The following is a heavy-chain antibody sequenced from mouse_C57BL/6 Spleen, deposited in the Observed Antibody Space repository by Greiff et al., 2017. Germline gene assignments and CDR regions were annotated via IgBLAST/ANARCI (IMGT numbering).Heavy chain of an antibody. Sequence: QVQLQQPGAELVMPGASVKLSCKASGYTFTSYWMHWVKQRPGQGLEWIGEIDPSDSYTNYNQKFKGKSTLTVDKSSSTAYMQLSSLTSEDSAVYYCARGSDYDGIYAMDYWGQGTSVTVSS. D-gene: IGHD2-4*01. J-gene: IGHJ4*01. CDR3: ARGSDYDGIYAMDY. CDR2: IDPSDSYT. V-gene: IGHV1-69*01. CDR1: GYTFTSYW.